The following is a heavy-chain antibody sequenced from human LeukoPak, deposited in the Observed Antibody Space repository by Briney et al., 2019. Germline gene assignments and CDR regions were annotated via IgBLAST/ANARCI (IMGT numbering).Heavy chain of an antibody. CDR1: GSTFSSYW. J-gene: IGHJ4*02. V-gene: IGHV3-74*01. Sequence: EGSLRLSCAASGSTFSSYWMHWVRQAPGKGLVWVSRINSDGSSTSYADSVKGRFTISRDNATNTLYLQTDSLRAEDTAVYYCAREGLNWNYDYPDYWGQGTLVTVSS. CDR3: AREGLNWNYDYPDY. CDR2: INSDGSST. D-gene: IGHD1-7*01.